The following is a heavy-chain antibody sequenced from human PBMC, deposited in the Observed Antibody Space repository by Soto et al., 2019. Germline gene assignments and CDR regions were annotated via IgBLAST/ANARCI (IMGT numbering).Heavy chain of an antibody. V-gene: IGHV1-2*02. CDR2: IGPNRGDT. D-gene: IGHD1-7*01. CDR3: GRGRSGELVVFY. CDR1: GYTFTGHY. Sequence: ASVKVSCKASGYTFTGHYIHWVRQTPGQGPEWMGGIGPNRGDTRYAQKFQGRVTMTRDTSITTVYMELRSLSPDDTAVYYCGRGRSGELVVFYWGQGTLVTVSS. J-gene: IGHJ4*02.